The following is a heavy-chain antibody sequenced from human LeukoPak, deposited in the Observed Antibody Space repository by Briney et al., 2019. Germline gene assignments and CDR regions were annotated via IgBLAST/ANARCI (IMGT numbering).Heavy chain of an antibody. D-gene: IGHD1-26*01. Sequence: SETLSLTCIVSGGSINSHYWSWIRQPPGKGLEWIGDIHYTGTTKYNPSVKSRVTISIDASKNQFSLELSSVTATDTAVYFCATNRVGTYDRPFDIWGQGTMVTVSS. CDR1: GGSINSHY. V-gene: IGHV4-59*08. CDR2: IHYTGTT. J-gene: IGHJ3*02. CDR3: ATNRVGTYDRPFDI.